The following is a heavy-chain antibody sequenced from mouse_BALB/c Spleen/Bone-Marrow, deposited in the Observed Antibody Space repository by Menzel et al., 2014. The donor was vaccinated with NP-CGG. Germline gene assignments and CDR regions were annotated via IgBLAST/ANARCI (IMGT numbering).Heavy chain of an antibody. CDR2: IHPGDGDT. CDR1: GYAFSNFW. Sequence: VQLQQSGAELVRPGSSVKISCKASGYAFSNFWMNWVKQRPGQGLEWIGQIHPGDGDTNNNGKFKGEATLTTDKSSSTAYMQLSSLSSEDSAVYFCARVYYGNLDYWGQGTTLTVSS. V-gene: IGHV1-80*01. D-gene: IGHD2-1*01. J-gene: IGHJ2*01. CDR3: ARVYYGNLDY.